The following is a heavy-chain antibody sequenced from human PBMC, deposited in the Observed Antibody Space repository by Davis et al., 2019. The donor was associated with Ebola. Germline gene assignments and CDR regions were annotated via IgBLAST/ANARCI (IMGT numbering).Heavy chain of an antibody. D-gene: IGHD3-16*01. Sequence: SVKVSCKASGYTFTSYDINWVRQATGQGLEWMGGIIPIFGTANYAQKFQGRVTITADESTSTAYMELSSLRSEDTAVYYCARGAYIGGDYFDYWGQGTLVTVSS. CDR2: IIPIFGTA. J-gene: IGHJ4*02. CDR3: ARGAYIGGDYFDY. V-gene: IGHV1-69*13. CDR1: GYTFTSYD.